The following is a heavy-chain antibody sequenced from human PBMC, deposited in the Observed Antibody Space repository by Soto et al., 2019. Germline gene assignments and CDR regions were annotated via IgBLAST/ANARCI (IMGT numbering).Heavy chain of an antibody. CDR2: IIPIFGTA. CDR1: VGTFSSYA. CDR3: ARDPGFGGSYTGRSGFDP. V-gene: IGHV1-69*01. Sequence: QVQLVQSGAEVKKPGSSVKVSCKASVGTFSSYAISWVRQAPGQGLEWMGGIIPIFGTANYAQKDQGRVTITADEATSTAYMELSSLRAEDTAVYYCARDPGFGGSYTGRSGFDPWGQGTLVTVSS. J-gene: IGHJ5*02. D-gene: IGHD1-26*01.